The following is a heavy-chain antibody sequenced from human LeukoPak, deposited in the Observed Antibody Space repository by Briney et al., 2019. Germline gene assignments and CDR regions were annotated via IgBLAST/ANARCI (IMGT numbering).Heavy chain of an antibody. J-gene: IGHJ4*02. D-gene: IGHD3-16*02. CDR1: GYTFTSYD. V-gene: IGHV1-8*01. CDR2: MNPNSGNT. Sequence: GASVKVSCKASGYTFTSYDINWVRQATGQGLEWMGWMNPNSGNTGYAQKFQGRVTMTRNTSISTAYMELSSLRSEDTAVYYCACLGELSNFGNYWGQGTLVTVSS. CDR3: ACLGELSNFGNY.